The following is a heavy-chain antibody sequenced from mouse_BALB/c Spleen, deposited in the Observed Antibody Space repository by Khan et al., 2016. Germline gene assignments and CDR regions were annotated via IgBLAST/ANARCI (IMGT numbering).Heavy chain of an antibody. V-gene: IGHV3-2*02. CDR3: AREYGNVGPWFGY. CDR2: ISYSGIT. D-gene: IGHD2-10*02. CDR1: GYSITSDYA. Sequence: EVQLQESGPGLVKPSQSLSLTCTVTGYSITSDYAWNWIRQFPGNKLEWVGYISYSGITIYNPSLKSRISITRDTSKNQFFLQLNSVTTEDTGTYYGAREYGNVGPWFGYWGQGTLVTVSA. J-gene: IGHJ3*01.